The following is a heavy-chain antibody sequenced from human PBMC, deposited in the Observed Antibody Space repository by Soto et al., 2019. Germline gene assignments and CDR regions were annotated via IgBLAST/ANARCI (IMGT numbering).Heavy chain of an antibody. V-gene: IGHV1-2*02. CDR1: AYTFTGYY. D-gene: IGHD3-22*01. CDR2: INPNSGGT. CDR3: ARDPFRNYYDSSGYLYYYYGMDV. Sequence: TSVKVSCKASAYTFTGYYIHWVRQAPAQGLEWMEWINPNSGGTNYAQKFQGRATMTRDTSISTAYMELSRLRSDDTAVYYCARDPFRNYYDSSGYLYYYYGMDVWGQGTTVTVSS. J-gene: IGHJ6*02.